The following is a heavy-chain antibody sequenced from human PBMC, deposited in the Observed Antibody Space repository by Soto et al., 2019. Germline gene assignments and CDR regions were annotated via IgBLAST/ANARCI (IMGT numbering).Heavy chain of an antibody. D-gene: IGHD6-19*01. J-gene: IGHJ5*02. CDR1: GFTFSSYA. CDR3: AKEDSVYSSGWFFRWFDP. Sequence: GGSLRLSCAASGFTFSSYALSWVRQAPGKGLEWVSTISGTGGNTNYANSVKGRFTISRDNSKNTLYLQMNSLRAEDTAVYYCAKEDSVYSSGWFFRWFDPWGQGTLVTVSS. CDR2: ISGTGGNT. V-gene: IGHV3-23*01.